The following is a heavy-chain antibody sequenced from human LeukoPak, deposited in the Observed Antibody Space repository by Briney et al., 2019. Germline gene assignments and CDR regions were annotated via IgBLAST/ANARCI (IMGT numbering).Heavy chain of an antibody. CDR3: ARQSTIAAAKIDP. J-gene: IGHJ5*02. Sequence: PSETLSLTCAVSGGSISSSNWWSWVRQPPGKGLEWIGEIYHSGSTNYNPSLKSRVTISVDKSKNQFSLKLSSVTAADTAIYYCARQSTIAAAKIDPWGQGSLVTVSS. V-gene: IGHV4-4*02. CDR1: GGSISSSNW. CDR2: IYHSGST. D-gene: IGHD6-25*01.